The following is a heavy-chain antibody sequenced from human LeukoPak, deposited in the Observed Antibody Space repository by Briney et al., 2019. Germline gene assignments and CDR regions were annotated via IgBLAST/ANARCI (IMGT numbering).Heavy chain of an antibody. CDR1: GGSISSDGYY. Sequence: SETLSLTCTVSGGSISSDGYYWSWIRQHPGKGLEWIGYIDDSGNTNYNPSLKSQVSISIAKSKNQFSLKLSSVTAADTAMYYCARSDYYGSGSHTLFDAFGIWGQGTRVTVSS. D-gene: IGHD3-10*01. CDR3: ARSDYYGSGSHTLFDAFGI. V-gene: IGHV4-61*08. CDR2: IDDSGNT. J-gene: IGHJ3*02.